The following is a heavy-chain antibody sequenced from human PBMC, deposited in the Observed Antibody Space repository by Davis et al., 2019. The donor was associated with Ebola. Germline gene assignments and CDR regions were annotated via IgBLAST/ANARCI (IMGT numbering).Heavy chain of an antibody. V-gene: IGHV3-23*01. Sequence: PSETLSLTCAASRFTFSSYAMSWVRQAPGKGLEWVSAISGSGGSTYYADSVKGRFTISRDNSKNTLYLQMNSLRAEDTAVYYCAKEEVYYYYYMDVWGKGTTVTVSS. CDR3: AKEEVYYYYYMDV. J-gene: IGHJ6*03. CDR1: RFTFSSYA. CDR2: ISGSGGST.